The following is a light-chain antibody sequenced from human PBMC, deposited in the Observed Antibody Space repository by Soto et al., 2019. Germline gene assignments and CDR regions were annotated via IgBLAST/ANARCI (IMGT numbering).Light chain of an antibody. J-gene: IGKJ5*01. V-gene: IGKV1-5*01. Sequence: DIQLTQSPSFLSASVGDRVTITCRASQSISSWLAWYQQKPGKAPKLLIYDASSLESGVPSRFSGSGSGTEFTLTISSLQPDDFATYYCQQYNSYPITFGQGTRLENK. CDR3: QQYNSYPIT. CDR1: QSISSW. CDR2: DAS.